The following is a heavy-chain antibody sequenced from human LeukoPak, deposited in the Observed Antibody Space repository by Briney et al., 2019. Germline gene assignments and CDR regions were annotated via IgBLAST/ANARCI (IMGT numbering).Heavy chain of an antibody. J-gene: IGHJ5*02. CDR3: ARDNSLGQWLGSS. CDR2: ISSGNIYT. D-gene: IGHD6-19*01. CDR1: GFTFSDYY. V-gene: IGHV3-11*05. Sequence: GGSLRLSCAASGFTFSDYYMSWIRQAPGKGLEWISYISSGNIYTHYADSVKGRFTISRDNAKNSLYLQMNSLRAEATAVYYCARDNSLGQWLGSSWGQGTLVTVSS.